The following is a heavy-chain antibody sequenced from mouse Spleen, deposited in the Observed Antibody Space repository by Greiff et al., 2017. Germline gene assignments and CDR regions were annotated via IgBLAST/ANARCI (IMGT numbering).Heavy chain of an antibody. D-gene: IGHD3-3*01. CDR1: GYTFTDYY. CDR3: AREGQKLAWFAY. V-gene: IGHV1-26*01. Sequence: EVQLQQSGPELVKPGASVKISCKASGYTFTDYYMNWVKQSHGKSLEWIGDINPNNGGTSYNQKFKGKATLTVDKSSSTAYMELRSLTSEDSAVYYCAREGQKLAWFAYWGQGTLVTVSA. CDR2: INPNNGGT. J-gene: IGHJ3*01.